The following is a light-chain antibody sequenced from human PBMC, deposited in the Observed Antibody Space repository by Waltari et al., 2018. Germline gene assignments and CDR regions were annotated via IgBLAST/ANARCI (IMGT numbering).Light chain of an antibody. CDR3: QQYYTTLYT. J-gene: IGKJ2*01. Sequence: DIVMTQSPDSLAVSLGERATINCKSSQSLLYSANNKNYLAWYQQKPGQPPKLLVYWASTRESGVSDRFRGSGSGTDFTLTISSLQAEDVAVYYCQQYYTTLYTFGQGTKLEIK. CDR2: WAS. CDR1: QSLLYSANNKNY. V-gene: IGKV4-1*01.